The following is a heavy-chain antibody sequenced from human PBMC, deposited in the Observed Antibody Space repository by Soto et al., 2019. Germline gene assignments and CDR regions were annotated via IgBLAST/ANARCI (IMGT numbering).Heavy chain of an antibody. J-gene: IGHJ5*02. Sequence: QVQLQESGPGLVKPSETLSLTCTVSGGSVSSGSYYWSWIRQPPGKGLEWIGYIYYSGSTNYNPSLKRXXTXSXXTSKNQFSLQLSSVTAAATAVYYCARAGRPSWFDPWGQGTLVTVSS. CDR3: ARAGRPSWFDP. CDR1: GGSVSSGSYY. CDR2: IYYSGST. V-gene: IGHV4-61*01.